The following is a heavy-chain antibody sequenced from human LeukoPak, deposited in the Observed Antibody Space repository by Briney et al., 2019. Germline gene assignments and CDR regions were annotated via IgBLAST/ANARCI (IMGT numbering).Heavy chain of an antibody. Sequence: SETLSLTCAVYGGSFSGYYWSWIRQPPGKGLEWIGEINHSGSTNYNPSLKSRVTISVDTSKNQFSLKLSSVTAADTAVYYCARGDDYGGNSGAFYWGQGTLVTVSS. CDR3: ARGDDYGGNSGAFY. CDR1: GGSFSGYY. V-gene: IGHV4-34*01. J-gene: IGHJ4*02. D-gene: IGHD4-23*01. CDR2: INHSGST.